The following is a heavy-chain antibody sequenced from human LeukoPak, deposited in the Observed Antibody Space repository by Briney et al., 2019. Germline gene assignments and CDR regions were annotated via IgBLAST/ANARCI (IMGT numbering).Heavy chain of an antibody. V-gene: IGHV3-23*01. D-gene: IGHD3-10*01. CDR3: AKPLWFGELAVRFDY. CDR1: GFTFSSSA. Sequence: GGSLRLSCAASGFTFSSSAMSWVRQAPGKGLEWVSAISGSGGSTYYADSVKGRFTISRDNSKNTLYLQMNSLRAEDTAVYYCAKPLWFGELAVRFDYWGQGTLVTVSS. CDR2: ISGSGGST. J-gene: IGHJ4*02.